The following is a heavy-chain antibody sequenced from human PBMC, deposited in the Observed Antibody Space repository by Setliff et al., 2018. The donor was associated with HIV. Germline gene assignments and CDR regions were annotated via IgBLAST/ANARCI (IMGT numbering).Heavy chain of an antibody. CDR1: GYSISSGYY. Sequence: SETLSLTCAVSGYSISSGYYWGWIRQPPGKGLEWIGSIYHSGSTFYDPSLKSRVTISIDMSTNQFSLKLTSVAAADTAVYYCARRAGYGYPFQNWGQGTMVTVSS. CDR2: IYHSGST. J-gene: IGHJ3*02. CDR3: ARRAGYGYPFQN. D-gene: IGHD5-18*01. V-gene: IGHV4-38-2*01.